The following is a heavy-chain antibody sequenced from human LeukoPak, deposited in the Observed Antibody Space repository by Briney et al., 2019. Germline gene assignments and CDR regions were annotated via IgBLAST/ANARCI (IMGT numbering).Heavy chain of an antibody. Sequence: PSETLSLTCTVSGGSISSSSYYWCWIRQPPGKGLEWIGSIYYSGSTYYNPSLKSRVTISVDTSKNQFSLKLSSVTAADTAVYYCAGTTVTPTGYYYYYMDVWGKGTTVTVSS. CDR3: AGTTVTPTGYYYYYMDV. J-gene: IGHJ6*03. CDR1: GGSISSSSYY. D-gene: IGHD4-17*01. CDR2: IYYSGST. V-gene: IGHV4-39*01.